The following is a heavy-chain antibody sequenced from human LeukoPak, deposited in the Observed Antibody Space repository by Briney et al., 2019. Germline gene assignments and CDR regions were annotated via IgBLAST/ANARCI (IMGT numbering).Heavy chain of an antibody. CDR3: AKHVGFLATIVANFDY. V-gene: IGHV3-23*01. CDR2: ISGSGGST. J-gene: IGHJ4*02. CDR1: GFTFSSYA. D-gene: IGHD5-24*01. Sequence: GGSLRLSCAASGFTFSSYAMSWVRQAPGKGLEWVSAISGSGGSTYYADSVKARFTISRDNSKNTLYLQMNSLRAEDTAVYYCAKHVGFLATIVANFDYWGQGTLVTVSS.